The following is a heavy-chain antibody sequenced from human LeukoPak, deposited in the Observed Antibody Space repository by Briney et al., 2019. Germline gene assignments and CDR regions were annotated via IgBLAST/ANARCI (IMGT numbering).Heavy chain of an antibody. CDR2: TRFDDSYK. V-gene: IGHV3-30*02. D-gene: IGHD1-1*01. J-gene: IGHJ5*02. CDR3: AKSSAGITWFDP. CDR1: RFTFSTYW. Sequence: GGSLRLSCAASRFTFSTYWMHWVRQAPGKGPEWVAFTRFDDSYKAYGDSVKGRFTISRDNSKNTLYLQMDSLRSDDTAVYYCAKSSAGITWFDPWGQGTLVTVSS.